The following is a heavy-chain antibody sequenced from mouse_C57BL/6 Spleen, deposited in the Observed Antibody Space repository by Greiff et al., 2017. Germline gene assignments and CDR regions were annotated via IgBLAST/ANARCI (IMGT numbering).Heavy chain of an antibody. CDR2: IYPGDGDT. V-gene: IGHV1-82*01. Sequence: VQLQESGPELVKPGASVKISCKASGYAFSSSWLNWVKQRPGKGLEWFGRIYPGDGDTNYNGKFKGKATLTADKSSSTAHKRLSILTYEDSAVYCSARNRLGAYWGQGTLGTVSA. D-gene: IGHD4-1*01. CDR1: GYAFSSSW. J-gene: IGHJ3*01. CDR3: ARNRLGAY.